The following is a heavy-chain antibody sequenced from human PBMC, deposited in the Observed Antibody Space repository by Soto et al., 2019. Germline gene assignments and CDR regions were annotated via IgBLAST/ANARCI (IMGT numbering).Heavy chain of an antibody. CDR1: GGSISSSSYY. CDR2: IYYSGST. D-gene: IGHD6-13*01. CDR3: ARLSCGSWSYNSFDP. Sequence: SENLSLTCTVSGGSISSSSYYWGWIRQPPGKGLEWIGSIYYSGSTYYNPSLKSRVTISVDTSKNQFSLKLSSVTAADTAVYYFARLSCGSWSYNSFDPWLQGSLV. J-gene: IGHJ5*02. V-gene: IGHV4-39*01.